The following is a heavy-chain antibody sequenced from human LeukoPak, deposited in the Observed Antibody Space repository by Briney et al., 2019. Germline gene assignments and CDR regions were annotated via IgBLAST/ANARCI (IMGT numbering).Heavy chain of an antibody. Sequence: GGSLRLSCAASGFTFSSYSMNWVRQAPGKGLEWVSSISSSSSYIYYADSVKGRFTISRDNAKNSLYLQMNSLRAEDTAVYYCARDTGTTVTYRFDYWGQGTLVTVSS. V-gene: IGHV3-21*01. CDR2: ISSSSSYI. D-gene: IGHD4-17*01. J-gene: IGHJ4*02. CDR3: ARDTGTTVTYRFDY. CDR1: GFTFSSYS.